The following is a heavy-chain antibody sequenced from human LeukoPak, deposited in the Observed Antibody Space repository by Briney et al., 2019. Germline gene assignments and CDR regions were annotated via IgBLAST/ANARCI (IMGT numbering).Heavy chain of an antibody. Sequence: SETLSLTCAVYGGSFSGYYWSWIRQPPGKGLEWIGEINHSGSTNYNPSLKSRVTISVDTSKNQFSLKLSSVTAADTALYYCAREWENGYHAFHIWGQGTMVTVSS. J-gene: IGHJ3*02. CDR1: GGSFSGYY. V-gene: IGHV4-34*01. CDR2: INHSGST. D-gene: IGHD1-26*01. CDR3: AREWENGYHAFHI.